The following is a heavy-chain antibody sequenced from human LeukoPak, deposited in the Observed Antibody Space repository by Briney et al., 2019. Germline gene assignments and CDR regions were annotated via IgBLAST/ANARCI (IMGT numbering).Heavy chain of an antibody. CDR1: GYTFTGYY. Sequence: SSVKVSCKASGYTFTGYYMHWVRQAPGQGLEWMGWINPNSGGTNYAQKFQGRVTMTWDTSISTAYMELSRLRSDDTAVYYCARDMVEVAVAGNNPDYWGQGTLVAVSS. J-gene: IGHJ4*02. V-gene: IGHV1-2*02. D-gene: IGHD6-19*01. CDR2: INPNSGGT. CDR3: ARDMVEVAVAGNNPDY.